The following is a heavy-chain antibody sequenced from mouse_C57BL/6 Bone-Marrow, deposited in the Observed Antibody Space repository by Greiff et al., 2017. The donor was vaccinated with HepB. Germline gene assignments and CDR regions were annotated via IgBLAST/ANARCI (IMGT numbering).Heavy chain of an antibody. D-gene: IGHD1-1*01. CDR2: IDPSDSET. CDR3: ARGSTAWFAY. V-gene: IGHV1-52*01. CDR1: GYTFTSYW. Sequence: QVQLQQPGAELVRPGSSVKLSCKASGYTFTSYWMHWVKQRPIQGLEWIGNIDPSDSETHYNQKFKDKATLTVDKSSSTAYMQLSSLTSEDSVVYYCARGSTAWFAYWGQGTLVTVSA. J-gene: IGHJ3*01.